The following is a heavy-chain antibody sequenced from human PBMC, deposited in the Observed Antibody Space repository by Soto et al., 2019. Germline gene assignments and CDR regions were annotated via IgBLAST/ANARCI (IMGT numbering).Heavy chain of an antibody. CDR2: VFYTGST. V-gene: IGHV4-59*01. Sequence: PSETLSLTCTVSGGSISSYHGSWIRQSPGKGLEWIGYVFYTGSTKYNPALKRRVTISVDTSKNQFSLKLSSVSAADTGLYYCARSYSGTFYGYDTWGQGILVTVSS. D-gene: IGHD1-26*01. J-gene: IGHJ5*02. CDR1: GGSISSYH. CDR3: ARSYSGTFYGYDT.